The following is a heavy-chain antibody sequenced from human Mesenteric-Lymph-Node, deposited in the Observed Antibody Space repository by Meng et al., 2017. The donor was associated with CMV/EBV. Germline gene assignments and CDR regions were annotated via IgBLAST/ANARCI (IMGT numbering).Heavy chain of an antibody. V-gene: IGHV4-39*01. J-gene: IGHJ5*02. Sequence: RPVRESGPGQVKPSETLSLTCHVPVDSISSFYYWGWIRQPPGRGLEWIGSVHYTGSTYYSPSLKSRVTVSVDTSKNQFSLRLTSVTAADTAVYYCARPFPSWQSPRLDPFGAWGQGTLVTVSS. CDR3: ARPFPSWQSPRLDPFGA. CDR1: VDSISSFYY. CDR2: VHYTGST. D-gene: IGHD6-19*01.